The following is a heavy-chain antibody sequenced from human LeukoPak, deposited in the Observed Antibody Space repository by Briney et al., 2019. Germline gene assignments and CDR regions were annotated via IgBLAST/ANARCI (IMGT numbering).Heavy chain of an antibody. CDR2: ISGSGDNT. D-gene: IGHD6-19*01. Sequence: PGGSLRLSCAASGFTFSSYAFSWVRQAPGKGLEGVSAISGSGDNTYYADSVKGRFTISRDNSKSTLYLQVNSLRAEDTAVYYCAKHGSGRYFDYWGQGTLVTVSS. CDR3: AKHGSGRYFDY. J-gene: IGHJ4*02. CDR1: GFTFSSYA. V-gene: IGHV3-23*01.